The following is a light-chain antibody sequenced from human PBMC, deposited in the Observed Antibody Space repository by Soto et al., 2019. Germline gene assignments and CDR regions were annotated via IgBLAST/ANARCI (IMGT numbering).Light chain of an antibody. J-gene: IGKJ2*01. CDR2: AAP. V-gene: IGKV1-6*02. CDR1: QGIRND. Sequence: AIQMTQSPSSLSASVGDRVTITCRASQGIRNDLGWYQQKPGKAPNLLIYAAPSLQSGVPSRFSGSGSGTDFTLTISSLQPEDFATYYCLQYYIYPYTFGQGTKLEIK. CDR3: LQYYIYPYT.